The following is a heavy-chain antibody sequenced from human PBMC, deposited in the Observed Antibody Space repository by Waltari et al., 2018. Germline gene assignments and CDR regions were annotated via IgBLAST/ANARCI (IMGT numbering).Heavy chain of an antibody. Sequence: EVQLLESGGGFVQPGGSLRLSCVVSGFRFSSSSMSWVRQAPGKGVGWVSSISISGTKLYYADAVKGRFTISRDNSKNALHLQMNSLRAEDTAIYYCAKEIRPNDFWGQGTLVTVSS. J-gene: IGHJ4*02. V-gene: IGHV3-23*01. D-gene: IGHD1-1*01. CDR2: ISISGTKL. CDR1: GFRFSSSS. CDR3: AKEIRPNDF.